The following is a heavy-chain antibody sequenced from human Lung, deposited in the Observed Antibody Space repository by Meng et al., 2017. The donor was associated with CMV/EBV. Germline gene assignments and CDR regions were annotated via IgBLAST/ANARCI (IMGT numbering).Heavy chain of an antibody. D-gene: IGHD3-3*01. J-gene: IGHJ4*02. Sequence: LKQSHPQLPNPQPCLPLTCTFFGCQLSSPRVGVASGRQPAGKALEWLALNNWNDDKRYSPSLKSRLTITKDTSKNQVVLTMTTMDPVDTATYYCARTIETFGVLREFDYWGQGTLVTVSS. CDR3: ARTIETFGVLREFDY. V-gene: IGHV2-5*01. CDR2: NNWNDDK. CDR1: GCQLSSPRVG.